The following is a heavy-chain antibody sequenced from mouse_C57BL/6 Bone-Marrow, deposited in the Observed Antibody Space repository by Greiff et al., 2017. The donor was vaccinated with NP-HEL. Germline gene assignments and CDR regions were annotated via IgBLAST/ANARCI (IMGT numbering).Heavy chain of an antibody. CDR1: GYTFTSYG. Sequence: VKLQESGAELARPGASVKLSCKASGYTFTSYGISWVKQRTGQGLEWIGEIYPRSGNTYYNEKFKGKATLTADKSSSTAYMELRSLTSEDSAVYFCARGGEGSWFAYWGQGTLVTVSA. J-gene: IGHJ3*01. V-gene: IGHV1-81*01. CDR3: ARGGEGSWFAY. CDR2: IYPRSGNT.